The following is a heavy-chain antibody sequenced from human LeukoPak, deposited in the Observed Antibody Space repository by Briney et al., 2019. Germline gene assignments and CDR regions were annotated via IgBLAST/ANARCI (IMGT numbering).Heavy chain of an antibody. CDR3: ARVRWEVVYDRAHYFDY. CDR1: GFTFSSYA. D-gene: IGHD3-9*01. CDR2: ISGSGGST. V-gene: IGHV3-23*01. Sequence: GGSLRLSCAASGFTFSSYAMSWVRQAPGKGLEWVSAISGSGGSTYYADSVKGRFTISRDNSKNTLYLQMNSLRAEDTAVYYCARVRWEVVYDRAHYFDYWGQGTLVTVSS. J-gene: IGHJ4*02.